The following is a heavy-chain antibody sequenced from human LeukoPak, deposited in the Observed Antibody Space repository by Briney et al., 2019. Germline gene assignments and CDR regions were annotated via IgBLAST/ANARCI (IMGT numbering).Heavy chain of an antibody. CDR1: GFTVSSNY. J-gene: IGHJ4*02. CDR2: IYSGGST. D-gene: IGHD2-21*02. Sequence: GGSLRLSCAASGFTVSSNYMSWVRQAPGKGLEWVSVIYSGGSTYYADSVKGRFTTSRDNSKNTLYLQMNSLRAEDTAVYYCVRGDRGLFDYWGQGTLVTVSS. CDR3: VRGDRGLFDY. V-gene: IGHV3-53*01.